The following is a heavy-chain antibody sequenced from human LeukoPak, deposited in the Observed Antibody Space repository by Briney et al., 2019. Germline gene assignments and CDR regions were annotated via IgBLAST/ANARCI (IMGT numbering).Heavy chain of an antibody. D-gene: IGHD6-13*01. J-gene: IGHJ4*02. CDR1: GFTFSNYG. CDR3: ARAGLGASADV. CDR2: IWYDGSSK. Sequence: GGSLRLSCAASGFTFSNYGMHWVRQVPGRGLEWVALIWYDGSSKYYVDSVKGRFIISRDNSKNTHYLQMNGLRSEDTAVYYCARAGLGASADVWGQGTLITVSS. V-gene: IGHV3-33*01.